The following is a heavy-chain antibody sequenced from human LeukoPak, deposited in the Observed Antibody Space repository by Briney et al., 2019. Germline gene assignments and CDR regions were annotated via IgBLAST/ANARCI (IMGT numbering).Heavy chain of an antibody. D-gene: IGHD2-15*01. CDR1: GFTFSDYW. V-gene: IGHV3-74*01. CDR2: INADEDRA. J-gene: IGHJ4*02. Sequence: GGSLRLSCAASGFTFSDYWMHWVRQAPGKGLVWVSHINADEDRAAYADSVKGRFTISRDNARNTLYLQMNSLRAEDTAVYYCARGGPMYCSGDSCYPGDYWGQGTLVTVSS. CDR3: ARGGPMYCSGDSCYPGDY.